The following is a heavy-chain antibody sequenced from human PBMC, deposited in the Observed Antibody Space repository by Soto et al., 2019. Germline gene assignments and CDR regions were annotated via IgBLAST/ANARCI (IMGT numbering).Heavy chain of an antibody. CDR3: ARVYYDFWSGLRWFDP. V-gene: IGHV1-8*01. CDR2: MNPNSGNT. J-gene: IGHJ5*02. D-gene: IGHD3-3*01. Sequence: GASVKVSCKASGYTFTSYDMNWVRQATGQGLEWMGWMNPNSGNTGYAQKFQGRVTMTRNTSISTAYMELSSLRSEDTAVYYCARVYYDFWSGLRWFDPWGQGTLVTVSS. CDR1: GYTFTSYD.